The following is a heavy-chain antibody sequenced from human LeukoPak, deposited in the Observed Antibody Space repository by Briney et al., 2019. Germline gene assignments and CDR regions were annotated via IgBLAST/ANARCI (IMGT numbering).Heavy chain of an antibody. V-gene: IGHV3-23*01. D-gene: IGHD5-18*01. Sequence: PGGSLRLSCAASGFTFSNYAMNWVRQAPGKGLEWVSALGDNDGRTFYADSVKGRFTISRDNDKSSLYLQMNSLRAEDTAVYYCARSARDSEYTNMDHWGQGTLVTVSS. J-gene: IGHJ4*02. CDR1: GFTFSNYA. CDR2: LGDNDGRT. CDR3: ARSARDSEYTNMDH.